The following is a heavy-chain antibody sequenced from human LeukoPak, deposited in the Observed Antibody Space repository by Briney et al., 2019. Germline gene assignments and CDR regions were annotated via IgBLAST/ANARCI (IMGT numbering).Heavy chain of an antibody. J-gene: IGHJ3*02. CDR3: ARVWGSGSYPDI. CDR2: MNPNSGNT. V-gene: IGHV1-8*03. CDR1: GYTFTSYD. D-gene: IGHD1-26*01. Sequence: ASVKVSCKASGYTFTSYDINWVRQATGPGLEWMGWMNPNSGNTGYAQKFQGRVTITRNTSISTAYMELSSLRSEDTAVYYCARVWGSGSYPDIWGQGTMVTVSS.